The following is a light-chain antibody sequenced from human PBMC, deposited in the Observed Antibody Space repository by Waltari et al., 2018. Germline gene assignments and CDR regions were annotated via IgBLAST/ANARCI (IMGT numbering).Light chain of an antibody. CDR1: IPYLGGYNS. J-gene: IGLJ2*01. V-gene: IGLV2-14*03. CDR2: DVT. CDR3: SSYSDSSALGVV. Sequence: QSALTQPASVSASPGHSITIPCTGTIPYLGGYNSLSWYQQHPGKHPKLLIYDVTTRPSGISNRFSGAKSAYTASLTISGLQAEDEADYYCSSYSDSSALGVVFGGGTTVTVL.